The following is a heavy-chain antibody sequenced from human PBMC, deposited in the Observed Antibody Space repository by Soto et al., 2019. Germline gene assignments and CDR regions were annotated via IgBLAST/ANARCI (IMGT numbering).Heavy chain of an antibody. CDR2: IFSDEAK. CDR1: GFSLWNTRVG. CDR3: ARIGPYYYDILTGKSINFDS. V-gene: IGHV2-26*01. D-gene: IGHD3-9*01. J-gene: IGHJ4*02. Sequence: QVTLKESGPVLVKPTETLTLTCTVSGFSLWNTRVGVAWIRQPPGKALEWLAHIFSDEAKSYNTSLKSRLTIAKDSSKTQVVLTMTKMDPVDKATYFCARIGPYYYDILTGKSINFDSGGQGTLVT.